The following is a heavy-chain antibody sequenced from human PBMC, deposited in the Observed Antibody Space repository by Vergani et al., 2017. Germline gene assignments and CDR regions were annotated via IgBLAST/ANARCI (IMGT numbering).Heavy chain of an antibody. CDR1: GFTFSSYS. CDR3: AKSCSGGSCYGDY. CDR2: ISGSGGST. Sequence: VQLVESGGGVVQPGRSLRLSCAASGFTFSSYSMSWVRQAPGKGLEWVSAISGSGGSTYYADSVKGRFTISRDNSKNTLYLQMNSLRAEDTAVYYCAKSCSGGSCYGDYWGQGTLVTVSS. V-gene: IGHV3-23*04. J-gene: IGHJ4*02. D-gene: IGHD2-15*01.